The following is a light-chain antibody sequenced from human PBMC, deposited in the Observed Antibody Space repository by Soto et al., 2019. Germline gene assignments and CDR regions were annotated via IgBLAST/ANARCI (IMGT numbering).Light chain of an antibody. Sequence: DIHMTQSPSTLSASLGDGVTIACRASQNISPWLAWYQQKPGKAPKLLIYGASSLEGGVPSRFSGSGSGTDFTLTISSLQPDDFATYYCQQYSSSATFGQGTKVDIK. CDR3: QQYSSSAT. V-gene: IGKV1-5*01. CDR1: QNISPW. J-gene: IGKJ1*01. CDR2: GAS.